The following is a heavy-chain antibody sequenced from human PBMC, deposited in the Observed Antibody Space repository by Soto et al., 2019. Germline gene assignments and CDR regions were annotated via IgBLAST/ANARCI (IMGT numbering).Heavy chain of an antibody. CDR3: AMLISRPAFDI. D-gene: IGHD2-2*01. J-gene: IGHJ3*02. V-gene: IGHV4-30-4*01. Sequence: QVQLQESGPGLVKPSQTLSLTCTVSGGSISSDDYYWGWIRQPPGKGLECIGYIYYSGSTYYNQALKRRVTISVDTSKNQCALKLRSVTAEDTAVYYCAMLISRPAFDIWGQGTMVTVSS. CDR1: GGSISSDDYY. CDR2: IYYSGST.